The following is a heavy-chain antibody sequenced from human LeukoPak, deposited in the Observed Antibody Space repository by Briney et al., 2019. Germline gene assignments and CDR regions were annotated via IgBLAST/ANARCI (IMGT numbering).Heavy chain of an antibody. Sequence: PSETLSLTCAVYGGSFSGYYWSWIRQPPGKGLEWIGEINHSGSTNYNPSLKSRVTISVDTSKNQFSLKLSSVTAADTAVYYCARTNRGYSYGLNWFDPWGQGTLVTVSS. V-gene: IGHV4-34*01. J-gene: IGHJ5*02. D-gene: IGHD5-18*01. CDR3: ARTNRGYSYGLNWFDP. CDR1: GGSFSGYY. CDR2: INHSGST.